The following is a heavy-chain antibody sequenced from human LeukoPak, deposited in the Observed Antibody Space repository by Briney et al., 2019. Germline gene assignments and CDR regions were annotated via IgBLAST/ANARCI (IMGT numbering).Heavy chain of an antibody. V-gene: IGHV3-30*18. CDR3: AKRGYSGYDLDY. D-gene: IGHD5-12*01. J-gene: IGHJ4*02. Sequence: VGSLRLSCAASGFTFSSYVMHWVRQAPGKGLEWVAGISYDGTNKHYADSVKGRFTISRDNSKNTLFLQMNSLRPEDTAVHYCAKRGYSGYDLDYWGQGTLVTVSS. CDR1: GFTFSSYV. CDR2: ISYDGTNK.